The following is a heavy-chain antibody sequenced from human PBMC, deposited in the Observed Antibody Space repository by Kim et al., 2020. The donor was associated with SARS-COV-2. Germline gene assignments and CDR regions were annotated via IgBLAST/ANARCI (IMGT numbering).Heavy chain of an antibody. V-gene: IGHV3-30-3*01. D-gene: IGHD1-26*01. CDR1: GVTFRSCA. CDR3: ARAPWSRLRGATYSYYGMDV. J-gene: IGHJ6*02. CDR2: ISYDGSNK. Sequence: GGSLRLSCAASGVTFRSCAMHWVRQAPGKGLEWVAVISYDGSNKNYADPVKGRFTISRDNTKNTLYLQMNSPRPEDTSLDYCARAPWSRLRGATYSYYGMDVWGPETPVTVSS.